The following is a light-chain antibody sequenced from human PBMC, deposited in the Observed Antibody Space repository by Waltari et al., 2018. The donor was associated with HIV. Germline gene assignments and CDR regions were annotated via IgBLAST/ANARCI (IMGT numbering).Light chain of an antibody. Sequence: SYVVTQPPSVSVAPGRTARISCGGDNIESKSVNWYQQKPGQAPGMVIYYDSDRPSGIPWRFSGSNTENSATLTIRKVEAGDEADYFCQVWDTSADQYVVFGGGTKLAVV. J-gene: IGLJ2*01. CDR2: YDS. CDR1: NIESKS. CDR3: QVWDTSADQYVV. V-gene: IGLV3-21*04.